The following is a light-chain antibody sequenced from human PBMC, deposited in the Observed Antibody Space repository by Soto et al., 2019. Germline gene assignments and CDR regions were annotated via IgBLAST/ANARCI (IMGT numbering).Light chain of an antibody. J-gene: IGKJ1*01. CDR2: GAS. Sequence: DIQMTQSPSSLSASVGDSVTITCRAIQSISSYLNWYQQKPGKAPKLLLYGASSLQSGVPSRFSGSGSGTDFTLTISSLQPEDFATYYCQQSNSTPRTFGQGTKVEIK. V-gene: IGKV1-39*01. CDR3: QQSNSTPRT. CDR1: QSISSY.